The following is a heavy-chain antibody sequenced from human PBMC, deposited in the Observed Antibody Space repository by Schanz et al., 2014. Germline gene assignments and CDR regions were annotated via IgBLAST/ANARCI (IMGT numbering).Heavy chain of an antibody. V-gene: IGHV3-9*01. CDR3: AKVQTHTLYGGNSCFDY. CDR2: ISWNSGNI. Sequence: EVQLVESGGDLVQPGRSLRLSCAASGFTFDEYGMHWVRQAPGKGLEWVSGISWNSGNIAYADSVKGRFTISRDNAKNSLYLQMNSLRPEDTALYYCAKVQTHTLYGGNSCFDYWGQGTLVTVSS. CDR1: GFTFDEYG. J-gene: IGHJ4*02. D-gene: IGHD2-21*02.